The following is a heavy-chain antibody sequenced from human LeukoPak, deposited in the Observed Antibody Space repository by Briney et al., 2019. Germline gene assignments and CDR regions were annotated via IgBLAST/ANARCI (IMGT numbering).Heavy chain of an antibody. CDR1: GFTFSSYS. CDR2: ISGSNSYI. V-gene: IGHV3-21*01. CDR3: ASDPGSGGSC. Sequence: PGGSLRLFCAASGFTFSSYSMNWVRQAPGKGLEWVSSISGSNSYIYYADSMKGRFTISRDNAKNSLYLQMNSLGAEDTAVYYCASDPGSGGSCWGQGTLVAVSS. J-gene: IGHJ4*02. D-gene: IGHD2-15*01.